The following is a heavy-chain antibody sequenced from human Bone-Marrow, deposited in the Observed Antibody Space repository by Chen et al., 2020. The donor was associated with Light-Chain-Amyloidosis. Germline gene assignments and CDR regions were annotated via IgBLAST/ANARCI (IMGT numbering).Heavy chain of an antibody. CDR3: ARRRDGYNFVY. D-gene: IGHD5-12*01. CDR2: LYPDVPGA. J-gene: IGHJ4*02. Sequence: EVQLEQSGPEVKKPGESLKISCKGSGYTFPNYWIGWVRQKPGKGLEWMGVLYPDVPGAGYCPTFEGQVTISSDKSFTTAYLKWRSLKASASAMYYCARRRDGYNFVYWGQGTLVTVSS. V-gene: IGHV5-51*01. CDR1: GYTFPNYW.